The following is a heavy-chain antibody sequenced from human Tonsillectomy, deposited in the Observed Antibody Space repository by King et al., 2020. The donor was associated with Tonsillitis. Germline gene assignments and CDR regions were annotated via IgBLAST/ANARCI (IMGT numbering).Heavy chain of an antibody. V-gene: IGHV4-39*01. CDR1: GGSISVTNYY. CDR3: VTRLPFPTYSSTWFFDY. Sequence: QLQESGPGLVKPSETLSLTCTVSGGSISVTNYYWGWIRQPPGKGLEWIGIISFSGSTYYNPSLKSRVTISADMSKNQFSLRLSSVNAADTAVYYCVTRLPFPTYSSTWFFDYWGQGTLVTVSS. J-gene: IGHJ4*02. D-gene: IGHD6-13*01. CDR2: ISFSGST.